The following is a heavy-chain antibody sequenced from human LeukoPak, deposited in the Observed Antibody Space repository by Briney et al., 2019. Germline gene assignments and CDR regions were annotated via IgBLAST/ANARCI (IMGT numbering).Heavy chain of an antibody. J-gene: IGHJ4*02. CDR3: AREATGHFGY. CDR2: IYYSGST. CDR1: GGSISSSSYY. D-gene: IGHD5-12*01. Sequence: PSETLSLTCTVSGGSISSSSYYWGWIRQPPGKGLEWIGSIYYSGSTYYNPSLKSRVTISVDTSKNQFSLKLSSVTAADTAVYYCAREATGHFGYWGQGTLVTVSS. V-gene: IGHV4-39*07.